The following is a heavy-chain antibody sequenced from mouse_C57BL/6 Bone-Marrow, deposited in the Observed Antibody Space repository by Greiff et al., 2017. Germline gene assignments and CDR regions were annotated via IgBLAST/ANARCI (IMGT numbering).Heavy chain of an antibody. V-gene: IGHV1-64*01. CDR2: IHPNSGST. CDR1: GYTFTSYW. D-gene: IGHD1-1*01. CDR3: ARQGTTVVAKGYVDV. J-gene: IGHJ1*03. Sequence: QVQLQQPGAELVKPGASVKLSCKASGYTFTSYWMHWVKQRPGQGLEWIGMIHPNSGSTNYNEKFKSKATLTVDKSSSTAYMQLSSLTSEDAAVYYCARQGTTVVAKGYVDVWGTGTTVTVSS.